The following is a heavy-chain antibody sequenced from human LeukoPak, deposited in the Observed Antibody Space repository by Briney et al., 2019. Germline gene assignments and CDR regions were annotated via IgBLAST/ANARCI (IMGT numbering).Heavy chain of an antibody. V-gene: IGHV4-31*03. Sequence: SQTLSLTCTVSGGSIRGDGYYWSWIRQHPGKGLEWLGHINSNGETHYNPSLRSRLTISVDTSKSQFSLELSSATAADTAVYYCARADPAGYQEGFDFWGQGALVTVSS. J-gene: IGHJ4*02. CDR1: GGSIRGDGYY. CDR2: INSNGET. D-gene: IGHD3-9*01. CDR3: ARADPAGYQEGFDF.